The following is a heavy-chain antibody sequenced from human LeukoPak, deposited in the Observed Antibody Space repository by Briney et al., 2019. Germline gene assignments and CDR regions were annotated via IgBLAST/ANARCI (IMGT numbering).Heavy chain of an antibody. V-gene: IGHV4-4*07. CDR3: ARESVPAAINY. CDR2: IYTSGST. Sequence: SETLSPTCTVSGGSISSYYWSWIRQPAGKGLEWIGRIYTSGSTNYNRSLKSRVTMSVDTSKNQFSLKLSSVTAADTAVYYCARESVPAAINYWGQGTLVTVSS. D-gene: IGHD2-2*02. J-gene: IGHJ4*02. CDR1: GGSISSYY.